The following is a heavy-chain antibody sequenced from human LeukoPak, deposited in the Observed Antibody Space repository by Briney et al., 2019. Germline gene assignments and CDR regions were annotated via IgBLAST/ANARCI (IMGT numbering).Heavy chain of an antibody. J-gene: IGHJ4*02. CDR3: ARGPYYYDSSGYYPFDY. V-gene: IGHV3-30*01. Sequence: QSGGSLRLSCAASGFTFSSYAMHWVRQAPGKGLEWVAVISYDGSNKYYADSVKGRFTISRDNSKNTLYLQMNSLRAKDTAVYYCARGPYYYDSSGYYPFDYWGQGTLVTVSS. D-gene: IGHD3-22*01. CDR2: ISYDGSNK. CDR1: GFTFSSYA.